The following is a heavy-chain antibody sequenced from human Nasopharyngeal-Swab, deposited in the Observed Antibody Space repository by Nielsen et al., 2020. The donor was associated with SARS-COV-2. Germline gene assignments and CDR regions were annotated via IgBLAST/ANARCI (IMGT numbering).Heavy chain of an antibody. Sequence: GESLKISCKGSGYSFTSYWIGWVRQMPGKGLEWMGIIYPGDSDTRYSPSFQGQVTISADKSISTAYLQWSSLKASDTAMYYCATPYSSIAARPFLVAFDIRGQGTMVTVSS. J-gene: IGHJ3*02. CDR2: IYPGDSDT. CDR1: GYSFTSYW. D-gene: IGHD6-6*01. V-gene: IGHV5-51*01. CDR3: ATPYSSIAARPFLVAFDI.